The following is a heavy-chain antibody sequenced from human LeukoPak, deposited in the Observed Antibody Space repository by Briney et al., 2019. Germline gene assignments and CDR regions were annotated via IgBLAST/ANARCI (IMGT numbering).Heavy chain of an antibody. CDR3: ATFWSGYYNPYFDY. Sequence: PGGSLRLFCSASGFTFSDYYMSWIRQAPGKGLEWVSYISSSGSTIYYADSVKGRFTISRDNAKNSLYLQMNSLRAEDTAVYYCATFWSGYYNPYFDYWGQGTLVTVSS. D-gene: IGHD3-3*01. CDR2: ISSSGSTI. J-gene: IGHJ4*02. CDR1: GFTFSDYY. V-gene: IGHV3-11*01.